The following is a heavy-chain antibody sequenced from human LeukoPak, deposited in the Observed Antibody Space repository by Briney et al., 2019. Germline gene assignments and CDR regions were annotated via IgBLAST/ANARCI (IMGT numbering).Heavy chain of an antibody. CDR2: MNPNSGNT. Sequence: ASVKVSCKASGYTFTGYYMHWVRQATGQELEWMGWMNPNSGNTGYAQKFQGRVTMTRNTSISTAYMELSSLRSEDTAVYYCATSSSSDDYWGQGTLVTVSS. CDR1: GYTFTGYY. CDR3: ATSSSSDDY. V-gene: IGHV1-8*02. D-gene: IGHD6-6*01. J-gene: IGHJ4*02.